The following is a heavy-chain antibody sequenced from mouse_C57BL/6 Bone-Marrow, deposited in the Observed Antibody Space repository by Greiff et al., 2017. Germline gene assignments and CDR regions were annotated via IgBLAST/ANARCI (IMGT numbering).Heavy chain of an antibody. Sequence: EVKLVESGGGLVQPGGSMKLSCVASGFTFSNYWMNWVRQSPEQGLEWVAQIRLKSDNYATHYAESVKGRFTISRDDSKSRVYMQMNNLRAEDTGIYYCTGFTWGFDVWGTGTTVTVSS. CDR2: IRLKSDNYAT. CDR3: TGFTWGFDV. CDR1: GFTFSNYW. V-gene: IGHV6-3*01. J-gene: IGHJ1*03.